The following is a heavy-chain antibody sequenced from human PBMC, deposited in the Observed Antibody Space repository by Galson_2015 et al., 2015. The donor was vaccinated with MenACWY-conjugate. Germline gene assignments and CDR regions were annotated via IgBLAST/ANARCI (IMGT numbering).Heavy chain of an antibody. CDR1: GGSVSSYY. CDR3: ARGSAYSNGDYVYYYGMDV. J-gene: IGHJ6*02. Sequence: ETLSLTCTVSGGSVSSYYWSWIRQPPGKGLGWIGYIYYSGSTNNNPSLKSRVTISVDTSKNQFSLKLSSVTAADTAVYYCARGSAYSNGDYVYYYGMDVWGQGTTVTVSS. CDR2: IYYSGST. V-gene: IGHV4-59*02. D-gene: IGHD4-17*01.